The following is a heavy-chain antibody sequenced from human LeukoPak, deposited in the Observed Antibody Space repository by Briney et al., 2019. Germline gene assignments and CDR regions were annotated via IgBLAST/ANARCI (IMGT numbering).Heavy chain of an antibody. CDR2: ISESGGGT. J-gene: IGHJ6*02. V-gene: IGHV3-23*01. Sequence: PGGSLRLPCAASGFTFSSYAMTWVRQAPGKGLEWVSAISESGGGTYYADSVKGRFTICRDNSKKMLYLRMNSLRAEDTAVYYCAKGNPLVRYGMDVWGQGTTVTVSS. D-gene: IGHD3-10*01. CDR3: AKGNPLVRYGMDV. CDR1: GFTFSSYA.